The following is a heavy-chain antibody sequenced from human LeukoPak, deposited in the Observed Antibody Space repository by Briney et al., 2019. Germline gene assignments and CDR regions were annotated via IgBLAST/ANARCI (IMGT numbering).Heavy chain of an antibody. CDR1: GFTVSSNY. Sequence: GGSLRLSCAASGFTVSSNYMSWVRQAPGKGLEWVSVIYSGGSTYYADSVKGQFTISRDNSKNTLYLQMNSLRAEDTAVYYCARTTVVKAFDYWGQGTLVTVSS. D-gene: IGHD4-23*01. CDR2: IYSGGST. CDR3: ARTTVVKAFDY. J-gene: IGHJ4*02. V-gene: IGHV3-53*01.